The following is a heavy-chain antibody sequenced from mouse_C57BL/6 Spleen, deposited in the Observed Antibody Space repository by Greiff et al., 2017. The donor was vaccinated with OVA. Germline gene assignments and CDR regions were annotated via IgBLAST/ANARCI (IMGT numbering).Heavy chain of an antibody. CDR3: ATYSGYYYAMDY. CDR2: ISSGSSTI. V-gene: IGHV5-17*01. J-gene: IGHJ4*01. D-gene: IGHD2-9*01. Sequence: EVKVVESGGGLVKPGGSLKLSCAASGFTFSDYGMHWVRQAPEKGLEWVAYISSGSSTIYYADTVKGRFTISRDNAKNTLFLQMTSLRSEDTAMYYCATYSGYYYAMDYWGQGTSVTVSS. CDR1: GFTFSDYG.